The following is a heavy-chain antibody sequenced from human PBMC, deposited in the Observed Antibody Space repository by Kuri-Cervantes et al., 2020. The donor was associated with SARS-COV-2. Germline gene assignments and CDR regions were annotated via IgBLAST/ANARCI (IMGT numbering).Heavy chain of an antibody. D-gene: IGHD1-1*01. CDR1: GGSFSGYY. Sequence: SETLSLTCAVYGGSFSGYYWSWIRQPPGKGLEWIGEINHSGSTNNNPSLKSRVTISVDTSKNQFSLKLSSVTAADTAVYYCARIRHPYWYFDLWGRGTLVTVSS. CDR3: ARIRHPYWYFDL. CDR2: INHSGST. J-gene: IGHJ2*01. V-gene: IGHV4-34*01.